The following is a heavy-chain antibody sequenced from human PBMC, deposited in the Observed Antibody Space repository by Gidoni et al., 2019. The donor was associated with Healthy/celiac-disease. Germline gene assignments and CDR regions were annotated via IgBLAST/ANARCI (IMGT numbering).Heavy chain of an antibody. CDR1: GFTFSSYS. CDR2: ISSSSSYI. D-gene: IGHD1-26*01. V-gene: IGHV3-21*01. CDR3: ARETKGATDAFDI. J-gene: IGHJ3*02. Sequence: EVQLVESGGGLVKPGGSLRLSCAASGFTFSSYSMNWVRQAPGKGLEWVSSISSSSSYIYYADSVKGRFTISRDNAKNSLYLQMNSLRAEDTAVYYCARETKGATDAFDIWGQGTMVTVSS.